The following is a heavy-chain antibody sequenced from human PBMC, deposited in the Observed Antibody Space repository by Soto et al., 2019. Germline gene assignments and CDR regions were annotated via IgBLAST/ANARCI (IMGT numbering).Heavy chain of an antibody. V-gene: IGHV3-30*19. CDR2: TSYDGSNK. Sequence: QVQLVESGAGVVQPGTSLRLSCVGSGFTFRSYVIHWVRQAPGKGLEWVALTSYDGSNKYYDESVKGRFTISRANSRNTVVLQMSSLGLGDKSFAYCARWGTRGGLDVWGQGTLVSVSS. CDR3: ARWGTRGGLDV. D-gene: IGHD3-16*01. CDR1: GFTFRSYV. J-gene: IGHJ4*02.